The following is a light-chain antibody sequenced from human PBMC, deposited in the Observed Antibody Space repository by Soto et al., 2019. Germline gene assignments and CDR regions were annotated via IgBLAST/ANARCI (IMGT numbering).Light chain of an antibody. V-gene: IGLV2-18*02. Sequence: QSALTQPPSVSGSPGQSVTISCTGTSSDVGSYYRVSWYQQSPGTAPKLMIYEVSNRPSGVPDRFSGSKSGNTASLTISGLQAEGEADYYCSSYTSSSTYVFGTGTKLTVL. CDR2: EVS. CDR3: SSYTSSSTYV. J-gene: IGLJ1*01. CDR1: SSDVGSYYR.